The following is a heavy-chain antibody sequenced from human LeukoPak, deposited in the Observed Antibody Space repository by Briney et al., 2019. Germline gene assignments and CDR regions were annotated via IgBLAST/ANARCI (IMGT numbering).Heavy chain of an antibody. J-gene: IGHJ4*02. V-gene: IGHV4-59*01. CDR2: IYYSGST. CDR1: GGSISSYY. Sequence: SETLSLTCTVSGGSISSYYWSWIRQPPGKGLEWMGYIYYSGSTNYNPSLKSRVTISVDTSKNQFSLKLSSVTAADTAVYYCARGDGDYNYWGQGTLVTVSS. CDR3: ARGDGDYNY. D-gene: IGHD4-17*01.